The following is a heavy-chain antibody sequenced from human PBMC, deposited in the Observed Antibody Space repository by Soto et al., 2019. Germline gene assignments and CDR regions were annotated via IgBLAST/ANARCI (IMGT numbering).Heavy chain of an antibody. V-gene: IGHV3-74*01. CDR2: INSDGSMK. CDR1: GFTFSSYW. Sequence: GGSLRLSCAGSGFTFSSYWMHWVRQPPGKGLEWVSFINSDGSMKDYANSVKGRFTISRDNAKNTLYLHMSSLRVEDTALYYCTSRDLWSGDFDHWGQGTLVTVSS. D-gene: IGHD3-3*01. CDR3: TSRDLWSGDFDH. J-gene: IGHJ4*02.